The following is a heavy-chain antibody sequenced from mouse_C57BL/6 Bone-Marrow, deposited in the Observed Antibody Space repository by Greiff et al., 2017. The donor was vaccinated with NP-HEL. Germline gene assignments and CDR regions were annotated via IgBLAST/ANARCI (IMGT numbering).Heavy chain of an antibody. V-gene: IGHV5-4*03. J-gene: IGHJ4*01. CDR3: AIVTHYYAMDY. Sequence: DVKLVESGGGLVKPGGSLKLSCAASGFTFSSYAMSWVRQTPEKRLEWVATISDGGSYTYYPDNVKGRFTISRDNAKNNLYLQMSHLKSEDTAMYYCAIVTHYYAMDYWGQGTSVTVSS. CDR1: GFTFSSYA. D-gene: IGHD2-5*01. CDR2: ISDGGSYT.